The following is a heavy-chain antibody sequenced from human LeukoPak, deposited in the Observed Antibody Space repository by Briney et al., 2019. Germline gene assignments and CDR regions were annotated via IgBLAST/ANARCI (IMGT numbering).Heavy chain of an antibody. CDR2: INPSGGST. Sequence: ASVKVSCTASGYTFTSYYMHWVRQAPGQGLEWMGLINPSGGSTSYAQKFQGRVTMTRDTSTSTVYMELSSLRSEDTAVYYCARVGYYDSRYYYGMDVWGQGTTVTVSS. CDR3: ARVGYYDSRYYYGMDV. J-gene: IGHJ6*02. D-gene: IGHD3-22*01. V-gene: IGHV1-46*01. CDR1: GYTFTSYY.